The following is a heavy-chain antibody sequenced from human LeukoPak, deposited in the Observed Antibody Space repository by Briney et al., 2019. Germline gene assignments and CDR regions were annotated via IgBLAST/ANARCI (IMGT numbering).Heavy chain of an antibody. J-gene: IGHJ4*02. D-gene: IGHD3-9*01. CDR1: GGSFSGYY. Sequence: SETLSLTCAVYGGSFSGYYWSWIRQPPGKGLEWIGEINHSGSTNYNPSLKSRVTISVDTSKNQFSLKLSSVTAADTAVYYCARRVGDDILTGHLPFDYWGQGTLVTVSS. CDR2: INHSGST. V-gene: IGHV4-34*01. CDR3: ARRVGDDILTGHLPFDY.